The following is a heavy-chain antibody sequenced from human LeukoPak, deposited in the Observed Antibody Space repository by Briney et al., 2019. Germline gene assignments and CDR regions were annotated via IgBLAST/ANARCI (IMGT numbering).Heavy chain of an antibody. V-gene: IGHV4-59*01. CDR1: GGSISSYY. J-gene: IGHJ4*02. D-gene: IGHD5-24*01. Sequence: PLETLSLTCTVSGGSISSYYWSWIRQPPGKGLEWIGYVFSSGSTTYNPSLKSRVTISVDTSKNQFSLELSSVTAADTAMYYCTRRRRDGYNFDLWGQGTLVTVSS. CDR3: TRRRRDGYNFDL. CDR2: VFSSGST.